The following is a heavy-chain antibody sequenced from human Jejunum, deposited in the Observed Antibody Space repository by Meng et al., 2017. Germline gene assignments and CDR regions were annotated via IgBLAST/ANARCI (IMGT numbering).Heavy chain of an antibody. D-gene: IGHD4-11*01. CDR1: GGSSSDYY. CDR3: ARGNEYSNYGADF. CDR2: NNDSGST. Sequence: QVKLQQWGAGLLKPSETLSTTCAVNGGSSSDYYWTWIRQPPGKGLEWCVENNDSGSTNYNPSLKSRVTISVDTSKSQFYLRVSSVTAADTAVYYCARGNEYSNYGADFWGQGTLVTVSS. V-gene: IGHV4-34*01. J-gene: IGHJ4*02.